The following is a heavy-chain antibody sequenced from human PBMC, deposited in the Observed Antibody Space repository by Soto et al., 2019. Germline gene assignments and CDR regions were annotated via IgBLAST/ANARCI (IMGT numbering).Heavy chain of an antibody. V-gene: IGHV3-48*01. CDR2: ISSSSSSI. Sequence: EVQLVESGGGLVQPGGSLRLSCAASGFTFSSYSMNWVRQAPGKGLEWVSYISSSSSSIYYADSVKGRFTISRDNAKNSLYLQMNSLRAEDTAVYYCARDRRPAAGTIGFDYWGQGTLVTVSS. J-gene: IGHJ4*02. CDR3: ARDRRPAAGTIGFDY. D-gene: IGHD6-13*01. CDR1: GFTFSSYS.